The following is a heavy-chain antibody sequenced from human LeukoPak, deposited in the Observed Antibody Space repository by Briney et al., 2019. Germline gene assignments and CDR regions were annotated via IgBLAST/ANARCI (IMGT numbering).Heavy chain of an antibody. Sequence: PGGSLRLSCAASGLSFDNYAMSWVRQAPGKGLEWVSAISSSGGTTYYADSVKGRFTISRDNSKNTVYLQMNSLRAEDTAVYYCASRDGPPLPFDPWGQGTLVTVSS. CDR1: GLSFDNYA. J-gene: IGHJ5*02. V-gene: IGHV3-23*01. CDR3: ASRDGPPLPFDP. CDR2: ISSSGGTT.